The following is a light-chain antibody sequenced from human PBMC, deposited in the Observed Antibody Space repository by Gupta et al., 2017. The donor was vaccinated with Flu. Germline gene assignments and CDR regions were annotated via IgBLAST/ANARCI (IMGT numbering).Light chain of an antibody. CDR2: QDS. V-gene: IGLV3-1*01. CDR1: KLGEKY. Sequence: SYELTQPPSVSVSPGQTASITCSGDKLGEKYACWYQQKPGQSPVLVIYQDSKRPSGIPERFSGSNSGNTATLTISGTQAMDEADYYCQAWDSGSVVFGAGTKLTVL. CDR3: QAWDSGSVV. J-gene: IGLJ2*01.